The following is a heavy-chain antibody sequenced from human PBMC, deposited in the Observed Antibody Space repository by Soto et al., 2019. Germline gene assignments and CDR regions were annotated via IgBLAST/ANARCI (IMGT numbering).Heavy chain of an antibody. CDR2: IITVVDIA. D-gene: IGHD2-8*02. Sequence: VQLVQSGAEVKKPGSSVKVSCKTSGGTFNNYTINWVRQAPGQGLEWMGRIITVVDIANSALKFRDRVSISTDKATSTAYIELSSLRSEDTAMYYCASEVTCTDFVYLFDNWGQGTLVIVSS. V-gene: IGHV1-69*02. CDR3: ASEVTCTDFVYLFDN. J-gene: IGHJ4*02. CDR1: GGTFNNYT.